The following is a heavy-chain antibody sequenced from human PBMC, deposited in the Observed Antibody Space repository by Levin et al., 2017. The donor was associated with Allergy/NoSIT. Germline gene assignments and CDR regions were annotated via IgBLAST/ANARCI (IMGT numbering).Heavy chain of an antibody. D-gene: IGHD6-13*01. CDR3: AKPLGIGEAGWLESGLDV. V-gene: IGHV3-30*18. CDR1: GFTFSSYG. J-gene: IGHJ6*04. Sequence: SCAASGFTFSSYGMHWVRQAPGKGLEWVAVISHDGSNKYYADSVKGRFTISRDDSKNTLYLQMNSLRAEDTAVFYCAKPLGIGEAGWLESGLDVWGKETTVTVSS. CDR2: ISHDGSNK.